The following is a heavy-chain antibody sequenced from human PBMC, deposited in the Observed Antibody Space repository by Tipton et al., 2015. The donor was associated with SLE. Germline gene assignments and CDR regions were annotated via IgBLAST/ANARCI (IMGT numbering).Heavy chain of an antibody. CDR3: ARGWAIAARDGVDY. J-gene: IGHJ4*02. CDR1: GYTFTSYD. CDR2: MNPNSGNT. D-gene: IGHD6-6*01. Sequence: QLVQSGAEVKKPGASVKVSCKASGYTFTSYDINWVRQATGQGLEWMGWMNPNSGNTGYAQKFQGRVTMTRDTSISTAYMELSRLRSDDTAVYYCARGWAIAARDGVDYWGQGTLVTVSS. V-gene: IGHV1-8*02.